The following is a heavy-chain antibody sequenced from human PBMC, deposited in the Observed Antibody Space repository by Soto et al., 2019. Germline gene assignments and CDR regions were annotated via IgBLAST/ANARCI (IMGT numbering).Heavy chain of an antibody. CDR1: GGTFSSYA. Sequence: GASVKVSCKASGGTFSSYAISWVRQAPGQGLEWMGGIIPIFGTANYAQKFQGRATITADESTSTAYMELSSLRSEDTAVYYCVVAAQPYYFDYWGQGTLVTVSS. V-gene: IGHV1-69*13. D-gene: IGHD2-15*01. CDR3: VVAAQPYYFDY. J-gene: IGHJ4*02. CDR2: IIPIFGTA.